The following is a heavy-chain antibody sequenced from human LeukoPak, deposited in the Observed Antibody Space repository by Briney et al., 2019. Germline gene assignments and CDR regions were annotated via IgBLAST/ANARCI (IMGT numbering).Heavy chain of an antibody. CDR3: ARVPSITGTPDYYFDY. J-gene: IGHJ4*02. Sequence: ASVKVSCKASGYTFTSYAMHWVRQAPGQRLEWMGWINAGNGNTKYSQKFQGRVTITRDTSASTAYMELSSLRSEDTAVYYCARVPSITGTPDYYFDYWGQGTLVTVSS. CDR1: GYTFTSYA. CDR2: INAGNGNT. D-gene: IGHD1-20*01. V-gene: IGHV1-3*01.